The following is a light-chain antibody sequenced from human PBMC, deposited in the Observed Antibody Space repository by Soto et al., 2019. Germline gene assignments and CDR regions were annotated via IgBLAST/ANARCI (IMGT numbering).Light chain of an antibody. Sequence: ILITHTPLSLAVTHGYPASSSCTCRQSLLHNNGYSYVDWYLQKPGQSPQLLIYLASNRASGVPDRFSGSGSGTDFTLKISRVEAEDVGVYYCMQALQTWTFGQGTKVDIK. CDR1: QSLLHNNGYSY. J-gene: IGKJ1*01. V-gene: IGKV2-28*01. CDR2: LAS. CDR3: MQALQTWT.